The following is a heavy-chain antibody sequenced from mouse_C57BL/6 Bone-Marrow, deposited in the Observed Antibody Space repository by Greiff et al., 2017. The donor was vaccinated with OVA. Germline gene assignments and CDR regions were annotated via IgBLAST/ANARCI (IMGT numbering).Heavy chain of an antibody. V-gene: IGHV5-6*01. CDR2: ISSGGSYT. J-gene: IGHJ1*03. Sequence: DVQLVESGGDLVKPGGSLKLTCAASGFTFSSYGMSWVRQTPDKRLEWVATISSGGSYTYYPDSVKGRFTISRDNAKNTLYLQMSSLKSEDTAMYYCARPHSAYDSHWYFDVWGTGTTVTVSS. CDR3: ARPHSAYDSHWYFDV. CDR1: GFTFSSYG. D-gene: IGHD2-4*01.